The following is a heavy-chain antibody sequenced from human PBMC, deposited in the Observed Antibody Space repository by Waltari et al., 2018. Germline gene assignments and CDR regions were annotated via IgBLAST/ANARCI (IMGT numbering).Heavy chain of an antibody. J-gene: IGHJ6*02. CDR1: GFSLSSNY. CDR3: ARIGTIFGYGMDV. Sequence: EVQLVESGGGLIQPGGSLRLSCAASGFSLSSNYISWVRQAPGKGLEWVSVIYSGGSTYYADSVKGRFTISRDNSKNTLYLQMNSLRAEDTAVYYCARIGTIFGYGMDVWGQGTTVTVSS. CDR2: IYSGGST. D-gene: IGHD3-3*01. V-gene: IGHV3-53*01.